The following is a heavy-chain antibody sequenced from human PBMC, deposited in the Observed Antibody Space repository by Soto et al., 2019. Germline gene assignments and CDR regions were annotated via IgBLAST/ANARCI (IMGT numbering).Heavy chain of an antibody. J-gene: IGHJ4*02. Sequence: QVHLVQSGAEVKKPGASVKVYYKGSGYTFTSYGITWVRQAPGQGLEWMGWISAHNGNTDYAQRLQGRVTVTRDTSTSTSYMELRSLRSDDTAVYYCARGRYGDYWGQGALVTVSA. V-gene: IGHV1-18*01. CDR1: GYTFTSYG. D-gene: IGHD1-1*01. CDR3: ARGRYGDY. CDR2: ISAHNGNT.